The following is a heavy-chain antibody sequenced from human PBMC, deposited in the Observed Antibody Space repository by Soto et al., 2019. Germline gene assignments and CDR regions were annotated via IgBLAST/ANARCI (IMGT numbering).Heavy chain of an antibody. CDR1: DGSISSNIYY. J-gene: IGHJ5*02. CDR3: ATRITVFGSLIPPFDP. Sequence: PSETLSLTCTVSDGSISSNIYYWGWIRQPPGKGLEWVGSIYYSGTTYYNPSLKSRVTISVDTSKNQFSLRLSSVTAADTAIYYCATRITVFGSLIPPFDPWGQGTQVTVSS. V-gene: IGHV4-39*01. CDR2: IYYSGTT. D-gene: IGHD3-3*01.